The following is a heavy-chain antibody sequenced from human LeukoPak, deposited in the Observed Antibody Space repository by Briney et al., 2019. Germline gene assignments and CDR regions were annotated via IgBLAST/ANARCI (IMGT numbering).Heavy chain of an antibody. CDR2: IKSKTDGGTT. D-gene: IGHD2-15*01. CDR3: STDMVVVVAATGFLGVFDY. Sequence: GGSLRLSCAASGLPFSNAWMSWVRQAPGKGLEWVGRIKSKTDGGTTDYAAPVKGRFTISRDDSKNTLYLQMNSLKTEDTAVYYCSTDMVVVVAATGFLGVFDYWGQGTLVTVSS. CDR1: GLPFSNAW. J-gene: IGHJ4*02. V-gene: IGHV3-15*01.